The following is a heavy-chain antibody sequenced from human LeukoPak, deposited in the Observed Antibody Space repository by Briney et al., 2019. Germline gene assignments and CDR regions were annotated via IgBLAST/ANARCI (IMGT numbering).Heavy chain of an antibody. CDR1: GGSFSSEA. J-gene: IGHJ4*02. CDR3: GRKAGDCGGGSCYSIDY. CDR2: IIPIFGTA. V-gene: IGHV1-69*05. D-gene: IGHD2-15*01. Sequence: SSVKVSCKAFGGSFSSEAISWVRQAPGQGLEWMGGIIPIFGTANYAQKFQGRVTITTDESTTTAYMEVSSLRSEDTAVYYCGRKAGDCGGGSCYSIDYWGQGTLVTVSS.